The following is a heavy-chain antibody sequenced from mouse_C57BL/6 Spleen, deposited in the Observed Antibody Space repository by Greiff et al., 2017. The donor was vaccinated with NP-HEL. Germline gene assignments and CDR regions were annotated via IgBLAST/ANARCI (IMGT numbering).Heavy chain of an antibody. CDR3: ARNDYGDY. D-gene: IGHD2-4*01. CDR2: IDPSDSYT. J-gene: IGHJ2*01. CDR1: GYTFTSYW. Sequence: QVQLQQSGAELVMPGASVKLSCKASGYTFTSYWMHWVKQRPGQGLEWIGEIDPSDSYTNYNQKFKGKSTLTVDKSSSTAYMQLSSLTSEDSAVYYCARNDYGDYWGQGTTLTVSS. V-gene: IGHV1-69*01.